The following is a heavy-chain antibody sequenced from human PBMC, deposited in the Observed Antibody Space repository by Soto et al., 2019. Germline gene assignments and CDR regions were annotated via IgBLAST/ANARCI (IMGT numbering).Heavy chain of an antibody. CDR3: ARDRGYSYAFDY. V-gene: IGHV2-70*01. D-gene: IGHD5-18*01. J-gene: IGHJ4*02. Sequence: SCPTLVNPTQTLTLTCTFSGFSLSTSGMCVSWIRQPPGKALEWLALIDWDDDKYYSTSLKTRLTIPKDTSKNQVALTMTNMDPVDTATYYCARDRGYSYAFDYWGQGTLVTVSS. CDR2: IDWDDDK. CDR1: GFSLSTSGMC.